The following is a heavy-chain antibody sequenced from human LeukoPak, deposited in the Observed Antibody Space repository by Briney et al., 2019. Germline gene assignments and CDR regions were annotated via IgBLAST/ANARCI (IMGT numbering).Heavy chain of an antibody. Sequence: GGSLRLSCAASGFTFSTYWIHWVRQVPGKGLVWVSHINSDGSSTRYADSVKGRFTISRDNAKNTLYLQMNSLRAEDTAVYYCATEYCTDKGHFDLWGRGTLVTVSS. D-gene: IGHD2-8*02. CDR1: GFTFSTYW. CDR3: ATEYCTDKGHFDL. V-gene: IGHV3-74*01. CDR2: INSDGSST. J-gene: IGHJ2*01.